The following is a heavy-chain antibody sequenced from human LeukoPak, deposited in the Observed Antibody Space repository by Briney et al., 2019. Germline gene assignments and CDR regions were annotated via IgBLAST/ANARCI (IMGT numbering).Heavy chain of an antibody. D-gene: IGHD3/OR15-3a*01. CDR2: ISYDGSNK. CDR1: GFTFSSYG. Sequence: PGGSLRLSCAASGFTFSSYGMHWVRQAPGKGLEWVAVISYDGSNKYYADSVKGRFTISRDNSKNTLYLQMNSLRAEDTAVYYCARVGADFWTLWGAFDIWGQGTMVTVSS. V-gene: IGHV3-30*19. CDR3: ARVGADFWTLWGAFDI. J-gene: IGHJ3*02.